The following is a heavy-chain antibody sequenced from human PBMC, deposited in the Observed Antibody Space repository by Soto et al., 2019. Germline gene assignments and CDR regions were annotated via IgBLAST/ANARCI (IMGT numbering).Heavy chain of an antibody. CDR3: AREGYYYDSSGYLFVVDY. J-gene: IGHJ4*02. V-gene: IGHV1-18*04. CDR1: GYTFTSYG. Sequence: ASAKVSCKASGYTFTSYGISWVRQAPGQGLEWMGWISAYNGNTNYAQKLQGRVTMTTDTSTSTAYMELRSLRSDDTAVYYCAREGYYYDSSGYLFVVDYWGQGTLVTVSS. D-gene: IGHD3-22*01. CDR2: ISAYNGNT.